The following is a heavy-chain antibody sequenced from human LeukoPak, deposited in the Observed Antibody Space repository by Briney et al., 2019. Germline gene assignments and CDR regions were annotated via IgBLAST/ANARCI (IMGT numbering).Heavy chain of an antibody. CDR1: GGSISSSSYY. Sequence: PSETLSLTCTVSGGSISSSSYYWGWIRQPPGKGLEWIGSIYFGGSSYYSPSLKSRVTISVDTSKNQFSLKLSSVTAADTAVYYCARDEVGYDDDSSGYYSFDYWGQGALVTVSS. V-gene: IGHV4-39*07. CDR3: ARDEVGYDDDSSGYYSFDY. D-gene: IGHD3-22*01. J-gene: IGHJ4*02. CDR2: IYFGGSS.